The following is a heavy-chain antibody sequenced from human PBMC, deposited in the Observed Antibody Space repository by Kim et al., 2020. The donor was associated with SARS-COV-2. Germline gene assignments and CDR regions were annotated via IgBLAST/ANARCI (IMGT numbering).Heavy chain of an antibody. D-gene: IGHD3-22*01. CDR1: GGSISSYY. CDR3: ARGYSSGYSSYYYMDV. Sequence: SETLSLTCTVSGGSISSYYWSWIRQPPGKGLEWIGYIYYSGSTNYNPSLKGRVTISVDTSKNQFSLKLGSLTAPDTAVYYWARGYSSGYSSYYYMDVWGNGTTVTVSS. J-gene: IGHJ6*03. CDR2: IYYSGST. V-gene: IGHV4-59*01.